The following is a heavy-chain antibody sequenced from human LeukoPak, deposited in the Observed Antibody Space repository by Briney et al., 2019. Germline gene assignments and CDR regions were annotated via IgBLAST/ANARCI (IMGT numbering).Heavy chain of an antibody. J-gene: IGHJ4*02. CDR1: GFTFSTYG. CDR2: IRYDGSNK. CDR3: AKAGTQQWLLFVGVY. V-gene: IGHV3-30*02. Sequence: GGSLRLSCAASGFTFSTYGMLWVRQAPGQGAEWVALIRYDGSNKYYADSVKGRFTISRDNSKNTLYLQMNSLRVEDTAMYYCAKAGTQQWLLFVGVYWGQGALVTVSS. D-gene: IGHD6-19*01.